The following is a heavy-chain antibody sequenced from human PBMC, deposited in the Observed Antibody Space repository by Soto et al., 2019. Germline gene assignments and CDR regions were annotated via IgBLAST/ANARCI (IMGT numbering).Heavy chain of an antibody. CDR3: ASGNYYDSSGYPYYFDY. CDR1: GYTFTSYD. D-gene: IGHD3-22*01. J-gene: IGHJ4*02. V-gene: IGHV1-8*01. CDR2: MNPNRGNT. Sequence: QVQLVQSGAEVKKPGASVKVYCKASGYTFTSYDINWVRQATGQGLEWMGWMNPNRGNTGYAQKFQGRVTMTRNTSISTAYMELSSLRSGDTAVYYCASGNYYDSSGYPYYFDYWGQGTLVTVSS.